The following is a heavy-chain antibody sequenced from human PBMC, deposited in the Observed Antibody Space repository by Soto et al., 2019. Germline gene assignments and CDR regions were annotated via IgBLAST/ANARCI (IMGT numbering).Heavy chain of an antibody. J-gene: IGHJ3*01. V-gene: IGHV3-23*01. Sequence: EVQLLESGGGLVQPGGSLRLACAASGFTFNNYAMNWVRQAPGRGLEWVSIISPNGDSTYYADSVKGRFTISRDNSHNTVFIQMNSLRAEDTAIYFCAKVRLTDYLRYAPHLWGQGTLVTVSS. CDR3: AKVRLTDYLRYAPHL. CDR2: ISPNGDST. D-gene: IGHD2-8*01. CDR1: GFTFNNYA.